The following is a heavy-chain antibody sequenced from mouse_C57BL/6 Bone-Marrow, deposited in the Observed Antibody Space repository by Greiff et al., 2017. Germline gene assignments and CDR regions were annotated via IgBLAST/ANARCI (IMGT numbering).Heavy chain of an antibody. J-gene: IGHJ2*01. CDR2: IYPGDGDT. CDR1: GYAFSSSW. CDR3: ARATTLDY. D-gene: IGHD1-1*01. V-gene: IGHV1-82*01. Sequence: QVQLKESGPELVKPGASVKISCKASGYAFSSSWMNWVKQRPGKGLEWIGRIYPGDGDTNYNGKFKGKATLTADKSSSTAYMQLSSLTSEDSAVYFCARATTLDYWGQGTTLTVSS.